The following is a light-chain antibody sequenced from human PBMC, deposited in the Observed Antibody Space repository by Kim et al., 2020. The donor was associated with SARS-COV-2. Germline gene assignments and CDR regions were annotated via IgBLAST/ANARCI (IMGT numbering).Light chain of an antibody. CDR3: QQYAGLPRT. V-gene: IGKV3-20*01. CDR1: QSVRSSY. Sequence: SAGERATLSCRASQSVRSSYLAWYQQKPGQAPRLFMYDASTRATGIPDRFSGSGSGTDFTLTISRLEPEDFAVYYCQQYAGLPRTFGQGTKVDIK. J-gene: IGKJ1*01. CDR2: DAS.